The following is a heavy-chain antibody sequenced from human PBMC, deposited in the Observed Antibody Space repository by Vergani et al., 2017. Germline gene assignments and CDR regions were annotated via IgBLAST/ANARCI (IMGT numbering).Heavy chain of an antibody. Sequence: QVQLVPSGAEVKTPGASVTVSCKASGYTFTSYGISWVRQAPGQGLEWMGWISAYNGNTNYAQKLQGRVTMTTETSTSTAYMELRSLRSDDTAVYYCARDVDTAMAMYYFDYWGQGTLVTVSS. CDR3: ARDVDTAMAMYYFDY. CDR2: ISAYNGNT. D-gene: IGHD5-18*01. CDR1: GYTFTSYG. V-gene: IGHV1-18*01. J-gene: IGHJ4*02.